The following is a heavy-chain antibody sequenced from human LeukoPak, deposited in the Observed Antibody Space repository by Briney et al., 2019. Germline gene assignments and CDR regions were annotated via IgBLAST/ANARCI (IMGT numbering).Heavy chain of an antibody. CDR2: IKSKGDGETT. CDR3: TTDRGLTMIRGVLVD. Sequence: GGSLRLSCAASGFTFTNAWMTWVRQAPGKGLEWVGRIKSKGDGETTDYAEPVKGGFSMSRDDSEATMYLQMYGLEAEDTAVYYCTTDRGLTMIRGVLVDWGLGALVTVSS. CDR1: GFTFTNAW. J-gene: IGHJ4*02. D-gene: IGHD3-10*01. V-gene: IGHV3-15*01.